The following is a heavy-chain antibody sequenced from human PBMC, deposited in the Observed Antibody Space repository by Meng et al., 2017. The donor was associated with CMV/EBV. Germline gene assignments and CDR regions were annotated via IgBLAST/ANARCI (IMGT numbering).Heavy chain of an antibody. J-gene: IGHJ6*02. CDR1: GFTVSSNY. Sequence: GESLKISCAASGFTVSSNYMSWVRQAPGKGLEWVSVIYSGGSTYYADSVKGRFTISRDNSKNTLYLQMNSLRAEDTAVYYCARDQYYGSGGNYYYGMDAWGQGTTVTVSS. CDR3: ARDQYYGSGGNYYYGMDA. D-gene: IGHD3-10*01. CDR2: IYSGGST. V-gene: IGHV3-53*01.